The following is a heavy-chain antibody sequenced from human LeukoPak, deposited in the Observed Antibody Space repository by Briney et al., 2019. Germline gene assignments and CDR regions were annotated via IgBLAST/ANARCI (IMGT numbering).Heavy chain of an antibody. CDR2: ISAYNGNT. CDR3: ARGRYYESSGYPPIFDY. J-gene: IGHJ4*02. V-gene: IGHV1-18*01. D-gene: IGHD3-22*01. CDR1: GYTFTSYG. Sequence: ASVKVSCKASGYTFTSYGISWVRQAPGQGLEWMGWISAYNGNTNYAQKLQGRVTMTTDTSTSTAYMELRSLRSDDTAVYYWARGRYYESSGYPPIFDYWGQGTLVTVSS.